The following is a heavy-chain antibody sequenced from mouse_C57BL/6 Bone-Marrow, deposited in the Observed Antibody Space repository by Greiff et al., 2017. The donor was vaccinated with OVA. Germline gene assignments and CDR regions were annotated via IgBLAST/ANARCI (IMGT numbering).Heavy chain of an antibody. CDR1: GFPFSAYY. CDR2: FSIGGGSI. CDR3: ARHKWYFDV. Sequence: EVQGVESGGGLVQPGGSLKLSCAASGFPFSAYYLSWFRQTLEKRLEWFAYFSIGGGSISSPDTLKCRFTIARDNGKNTLYLQMSRLKSEDTAMYYCARHKWYFDVWGTGTTVTVSS. J-gene: IGHJ1*03. V-gene: IGHV5-12*01.